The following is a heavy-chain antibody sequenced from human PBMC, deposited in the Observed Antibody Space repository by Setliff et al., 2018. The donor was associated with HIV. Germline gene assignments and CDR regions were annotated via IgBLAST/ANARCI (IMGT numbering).Heavy chain of an antibody. D-gene: IGHD6-19*01. CDR1: GYTFTNYG. Sequence: ASVKVSCKASGYTFTNYGITWVRQAPGQGLEWMGWISAYNGNTNYSQNLQGRVTMTTDTSTSTAYMELSRLRSDDTAVYYCATSVPYSSGWPNWGQGTLVTVSS. J-gene: IGHJ4*02. V-gene: IGHV1-18*01. CDR2: ISAYNGNT. CDR3: ATSVPYSSGWPN.